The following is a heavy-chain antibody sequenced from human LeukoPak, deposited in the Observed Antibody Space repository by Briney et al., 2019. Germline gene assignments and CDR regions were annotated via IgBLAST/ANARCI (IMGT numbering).Heavy chain of an antibody. D-gene: IGHD3-10*01. V-gene: IGHV4-59*01. J-gene: IGHJ4*02. Sequence: PSETLSLTCTVSGGSISSYYWSWIRQPPGKGLEWIGYIYYSGSTNYNPSLKGRVTISVDTSKNQFSLKLSSVTAADTAVYYCARGVIGSSGEFDYWGQGTLVTVSS. CDR3: ARGVIGSSGEFDY. CDR2: IYYSGST. CDR1: GGSISSYY.